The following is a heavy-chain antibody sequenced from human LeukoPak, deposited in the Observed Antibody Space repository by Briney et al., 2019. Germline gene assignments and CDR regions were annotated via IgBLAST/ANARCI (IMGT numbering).Heavy chain of an antibody. CDR3: ARESAGGKVDY. V-gene: IGHV3-74*03. Sequence: GGSLTLSCPPSGFTLRSYWMNWVRQAPGKGLVWVSRIDSDGTNTKYAESVKDRFTISRDNAKNTLHLQMNSLRAEDTAVYYCARESAGGKVDYWGQGTLVTVSS. CDR2: IDSDGTNT. J-gene: IGHJ4*02. D-gene: IGHD4-23*01. CDR1: GFTLRSYW.